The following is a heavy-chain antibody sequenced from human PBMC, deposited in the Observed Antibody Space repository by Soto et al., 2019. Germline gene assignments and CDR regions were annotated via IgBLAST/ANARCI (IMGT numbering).Heavy chain of an antibody. Sequence: GESLKISCQGSGYSFSNYWIAWVRQMPWKGLEWMWSIFPADSDTKYSPSFQGQVTISADKSICTAYLQWSSLKASDTARSYCASSVVVPSTMNYFDYWGQGSLVTVSS. CDR1: GYSFSNYW. V-gene: IGHV5-51*01. D-gene: IGHD2-15*01. J-gene: IGHJ4*02. CDR2: IFPADSDT. CDR3: ASSVVVPSTMNYFDY.